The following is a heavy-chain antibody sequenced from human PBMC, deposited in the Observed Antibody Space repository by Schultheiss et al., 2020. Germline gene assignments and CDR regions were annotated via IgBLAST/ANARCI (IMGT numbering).Heavy chain of an antibody. D-gene: IGHD3-16*02. CDR1: GGSISSYY. Sequence: SETLSLTCTVSGGSISSYYWSWIRQPPGKGLEWIGYIYYSGSTYYNPSLKSRVTISVDTSKNQFSLKLSSVTAADTAVYYCARGSYPDSFDIWGQGTMVTVSS. CDR3: ARGSYPDSFDI. V-gene: IGHV4-59*12. CDR2: IYYSGST. J-gene: IGHJ3*02.